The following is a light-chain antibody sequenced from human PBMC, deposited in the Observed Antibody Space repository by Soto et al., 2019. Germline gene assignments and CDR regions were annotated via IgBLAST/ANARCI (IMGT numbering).Light chain of an antibody. J-gene: IGKJ4*01. V-gene: IGKV1-5*03. CDR1: QSVRDW. Sequence: DIQMTQSPSTLSASVGYRVTVTCRASQSVRDWVAWYQQQAGRAPRLLIYKASSLQSGVPSRFSGSGFGTEFTLTISSLQPDDFASYYCQQYYSYSPLTFGGGTKVEIK. CDR2: KAS. CDR3: QQYYSYSPLT.